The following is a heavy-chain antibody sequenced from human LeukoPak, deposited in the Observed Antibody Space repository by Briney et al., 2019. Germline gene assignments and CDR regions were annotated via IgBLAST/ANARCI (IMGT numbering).Heavy chain of an antibody. Sequence: PSETLSLTCTVSGGSISSGDYYWNWIRQPPGKGLEWTGYISYSGSTYFNPSLRSRVTISVDTSENQFSLKLSSVPAADTAVYYCAVGHYYHSSGYLFDSWGQGTLVTVSS. CDR1: GGSISSGDYY. J-gene: IGHJ4*02. V-gene: IGHV4-30-4*08. CDR2: ISYSGST. CDR3: AVGHYYHSSGYLFDS. D-gene: IGHD3-22*01.